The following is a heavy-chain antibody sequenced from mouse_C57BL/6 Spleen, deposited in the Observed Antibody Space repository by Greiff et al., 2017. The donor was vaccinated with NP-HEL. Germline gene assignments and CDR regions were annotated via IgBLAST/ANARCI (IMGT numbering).Heavy chain of an antibody. CDR1: GYTFTEYT. CDR2: FYPGSGSI. D-gene: IGHD2-5*01. CDR3: ARHDEGAYESNYERGFDY. V-gene: IGHV1-62-2*01. J-gene: IGHJ2*01. Sequence: QVQLQQSGAELVNPGASVKLSCKASGYTFTEYTIHWVKQRSGQGLEWIGWFYPGSGSIKYNEKFKDKATLTADKSSSTVYMELSRLTSDDSAFYSCARHDEGAYESNYERGFDYWGQGTTLTVSS.